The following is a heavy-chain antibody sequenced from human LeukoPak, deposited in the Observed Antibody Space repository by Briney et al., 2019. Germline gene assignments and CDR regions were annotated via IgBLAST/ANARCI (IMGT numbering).Heavy chain of an antibody. CDR2: IYYSGST. Sequence: PSETLSLTCAVYGGSFSGYYWSWIRQHPGKGLEWIGYIYYSGSTYYNPSLKSRVTISVDTSKNQFSLKLSSVTAADTAVYYCARESLKDERAFDYWGQGTLVTVSS. CDR3: ARESLKDERAFDY. D-gene: IGHD5-24*01. J-gene: IGHJ4*02. V-gene: IGHV4-31*11. CDR1: GGSFSGYY.